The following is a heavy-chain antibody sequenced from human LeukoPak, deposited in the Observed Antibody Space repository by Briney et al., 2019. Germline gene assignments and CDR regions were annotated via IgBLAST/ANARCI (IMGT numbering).Heavy chain of an antibody. J-gene: IGHJ6*03. CDR2: IRYDGSNK. CDR3: AKDYYGSWYVDYYYYMDV. D-gene: IGHD6-13*01. Sequence: PGGSLRLSCAASGFTFSSYAMNWVRQAPGKGLEWVAFIRYDGSNKYYADSVKGRFTISRDNSKNTLYLQMNSLGAEDTAVYYCAKDYYGSWYVDYYYYMDVWGKGTTVTVSS. CDR1: GFTFSSYA. V-gene: IGHV3-30*02.